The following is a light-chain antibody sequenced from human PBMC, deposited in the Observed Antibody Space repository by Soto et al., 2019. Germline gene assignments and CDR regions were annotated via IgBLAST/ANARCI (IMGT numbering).Light chain of an antibody. V-gene: IGLV1-47*01. CDR3: AAWDDSLKGV. J-gene: IGLJ3*02. CDR2: RNN. CDR1: SSNIGSNY. Sequence: QSVLTQPPSASGTPGQRVTISCSGSSSNIGSNYVYWYQQLPGTAPKLLIYRNNQRPSGVPDRFSGPKSGTSASLAISGLRSEDEADYYCAAWDDSLKGVFGGGTQLTVL.